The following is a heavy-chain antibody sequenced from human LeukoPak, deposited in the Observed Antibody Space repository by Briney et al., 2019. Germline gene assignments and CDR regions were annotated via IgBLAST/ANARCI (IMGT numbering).Heavy chain of an antibody. CDR1: GFTFSSYW. D-gene: IGHD3-22*01. Sequence: GGSLRLSCAASGFTFSSYWMHWVRQAPGKGLVWVSRINSDGSSTSYADSVKGRFTISRDNAKNTLYLQMNSLRAEDTAVYYCARASNYYDSSGYYPNFDYWGQGTLVTVSS. J-gene: IGHJ4*02. CDR2: INSDGSST. V-gene: IGHV3-74*01. CDR3: ARASNYYDSSGYYPNFDY.